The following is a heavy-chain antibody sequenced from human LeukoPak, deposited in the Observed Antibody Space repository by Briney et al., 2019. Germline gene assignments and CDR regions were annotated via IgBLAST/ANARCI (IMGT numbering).Heavy chain of an antibody. CDR2: ISTSGSTI. J-gene: IGHJ6*02. Sequence: GGSLRLSCAASGFTFSDSYMSWIRQAPGKGLEWVSYISTSGSTIYYADSVRGRFTISRDNAKNSLYLQMNSLRAEDTAVYYCARDYDFWSGGSKYYGMGVWGQGTTVTVSS. CDR1: GFTFSDSY. D-gene: IGHD3-3*01. V-gene: IGHV3-11*01. CDR3: ARDYDFWSGGSKYYGMGV.